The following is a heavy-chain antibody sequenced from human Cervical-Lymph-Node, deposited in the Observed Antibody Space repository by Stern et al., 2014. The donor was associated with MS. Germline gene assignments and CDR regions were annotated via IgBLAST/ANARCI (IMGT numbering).Heavy chain of an antibody. Sequence: VQLVESGGALVKPGGSLRLSCATSGVTLRNYNMNLVRQNPGKGLELISHITSTGSPIYYADSVKGRFTVSRDNTRGLMYLHLNSLSPDDTARYYCAKEGLHNDVVVGVLDVWGRGTQVTVSS. CDR1: GVTLRNYN. J-gene: IGHJ3*01. D-gene: IGHD1-1*01. CDR2: ITSTGSPI. CDR3: AKEGLHNDVVVGVLDV. V-gene: IGHV3-11*01.